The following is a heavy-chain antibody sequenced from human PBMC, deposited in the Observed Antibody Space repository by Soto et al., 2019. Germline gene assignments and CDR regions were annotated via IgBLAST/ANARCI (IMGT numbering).Heavy chain of an antibody. Sequence: SXKFSXKXXGYTFNSHGISWVRQAPGQGLEWXXXXXXXXXXXXXXQKLQGRVTMTADTSASTAYLELRSLRSDDTAVYYCARSRPYSSGWEPSDYWGQGTLVTVSS. D-gene: IGHD6-19*01. CDR1: GYTFNSHG. CDR3: ARSRPYSSGWEPSDY. J-gene: IGHJ4*02. CDR2: XXXXXXXX. V-gene: IGHV1-18*04.